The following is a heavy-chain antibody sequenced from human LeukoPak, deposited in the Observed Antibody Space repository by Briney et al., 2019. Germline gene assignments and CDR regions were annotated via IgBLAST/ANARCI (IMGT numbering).Heavy chain of an antibody. CDR2: VIPMFGSS. CDR1: GGTFSDYA. D-gene: IGHD4-11*01. CDR3: ARDPLTVTTPPSWFDP. J-gene: IGHJ5*02. Sequence: GASVTVSCKASGGTFSDYAISWVRQAPGQGLEWMGGVIPMFGSSNSAQKFQGRVTISADESTTTAYMELSSLRFEDTAVYYCARDPLTVTTPPSWFDPWGQGTLVTVSS. V-gene: IGHV1-69*13.